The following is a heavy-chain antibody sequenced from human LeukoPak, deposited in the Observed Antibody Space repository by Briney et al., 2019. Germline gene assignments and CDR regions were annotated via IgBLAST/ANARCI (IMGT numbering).Heavy chain of an antibody. CDR3: AKRWRKYCSGGSCYPDAFDI. D-gene: IGHD2-15*01. CDR2: ISNSDGST. J-gene: IGHJ3*02. Sequence: GGSLRLSCAASGFIFSSYAMSWVRQAPGKGLEWVSTISNSDGSTYYADSVKGRFSISRDNAENTLYLQMNSLRAEDTALYYCAKRWRKYCSGGSCYPDAFDIWGQGTMVTVSS. CDR1: GFIFSSYA. V-gene: IGHV3-23*01.